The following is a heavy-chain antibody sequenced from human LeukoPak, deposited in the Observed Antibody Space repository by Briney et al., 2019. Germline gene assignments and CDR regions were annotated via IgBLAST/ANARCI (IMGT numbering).Heavy chain of an antibody. V-gene: IGHV3-21*01. Sequence: GGSLRLSCAASGFTFSSYSMNWVRQAPGKGLEWVSSISSSSSYIYYADSVKGRFTISRDNAKNSLYLQMNSLRAEDTAVYYCARGTLDILTGYYPYYYYMDVWGKGTTVTVSS. D-gene: IGHD3-9*01. CDR1: GFTFSSYS. J-gene: IGHJ6*03. CDR2: ISSSSSYI. CDR3: ARGTLDILTGYYPYYYYMDV.